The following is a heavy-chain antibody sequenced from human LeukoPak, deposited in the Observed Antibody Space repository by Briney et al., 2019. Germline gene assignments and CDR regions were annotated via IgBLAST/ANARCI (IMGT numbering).Heavy chain of an antibody. CDR1: GFTFSSYS. CDR3: ARDGLDYYDSSGYFNFDY. CDR2: ISSSSSYI. Sequence: PGGSLRPSCAASGFTFSSYSMNWVRQAPGKGLEWVSSISSSSSYIYYADSVKGRFTISRDNAKNSLYLQMNSLRAEDTAVYYCARDGLDYYDSSGYFNFDYWGQGTLVTVSS. V-gene: IGHV3-21*01. J-gene: IGHJ4*02. D-gene: IGHD3-22*01.